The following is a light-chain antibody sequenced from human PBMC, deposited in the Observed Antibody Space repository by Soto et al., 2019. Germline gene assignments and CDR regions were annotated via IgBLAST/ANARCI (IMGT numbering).Light chain of an antibody. J-gene: IGKJ1*01. V-gene: IGKV1-39*01. CDR2: AAS. CDR1: QIISSY. CDR3: QQSYSTPRS. Sequence: DIQMTQSPSSLSASVGDRVTITCRASQIISSYLNWYQQKPVKASKLLIYAASSLQSVVPSRFSGSGSGTDFTLTISSLQPEDFATYYCQQSYSTPRSFGQGTKVDIK.